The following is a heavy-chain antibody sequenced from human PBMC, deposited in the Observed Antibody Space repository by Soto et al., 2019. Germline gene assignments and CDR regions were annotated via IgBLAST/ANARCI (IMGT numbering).Heavy chain of an antibody. Sequence: SETLSLSCAVYGGSFSGYYWSWIRQPPGKGLEWIGEINHSGSTNYNPSLKSRVTISVDTSKNQFSLKLSSVTAADTAVYYCARVPGGFWSGYYYFDYWGQGTLVTVSS. J-gene: IGHJ4*02. CDR3: ARVPGGFWSGYYYFDY. CDR1: GGSFSGYY. V-gene: IGHV4-34*01. D-gene: IGHD3-3*01. CDR2: INHSGST.